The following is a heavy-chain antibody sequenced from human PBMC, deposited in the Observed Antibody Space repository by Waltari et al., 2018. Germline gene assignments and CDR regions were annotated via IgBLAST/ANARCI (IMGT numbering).Heavy chain of an antibody. CDR1: GYSISSGYY. V-gene: IGHV4-38-2*01. J-gene: IGHJ4*02. Sequence: QVQLQESGPGLVKPSETLSLTCAVSGYSISSGYYWGWIRQPPGTGLEWIGNIYHSGSTYYNPSLKSRVTISVDTSKNQFSLKLSSVTAADTAVYYCARHVYTTLDYWGQGTLVTVSS. D-gene: IGHD3-16*01. CDR2: IYHSGST. CDR3: ARHVYTTLDY.